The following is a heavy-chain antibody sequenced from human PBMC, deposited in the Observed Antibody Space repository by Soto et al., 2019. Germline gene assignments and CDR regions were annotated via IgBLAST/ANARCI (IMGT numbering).Heavy chain of an antibody. Sequence: QVQLVESGGGVVQPGTSLRVSCVGSGFTFRSYVIHWVRQAPGKGLEWVALTSYDGSDKYYGDSVRGRFTISRDNSRNTVDLQMDSLSLEDTALYYCARWGTTGGLDVWGQATLVSVSS. J-gene: IGHJ1*01. CDR2: TSYDGSDK. CDR3: ARWGTTGGLDV. D-gene: IGHD3-16*01. V-gene: IGHV3-30*19. CDR1: GFTFRSYV.